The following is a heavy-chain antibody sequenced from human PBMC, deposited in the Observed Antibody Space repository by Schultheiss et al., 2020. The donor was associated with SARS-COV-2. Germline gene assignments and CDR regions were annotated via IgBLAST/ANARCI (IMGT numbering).Heavy chain of an antibody. CDR1: GFTFSSYA. CDR3: TRHAPIAVAGIAYYYYMDV. J-gene: IGHJ6*03. Sequence: GGSLRLSCAASGFTFSSYAMHWVRQAPGKGLEWVAVISYDGSNKYYADSVKGRFTISRDNAKNSLYLQMNSLRAEDTAVYYCTRHAPIAVAGIAYYYYMDVWVKGTTVTVAS. D-gene: IGHD6-19*01. CDR2: ISYDGSNK. V-gene: IGHV3-30*04.